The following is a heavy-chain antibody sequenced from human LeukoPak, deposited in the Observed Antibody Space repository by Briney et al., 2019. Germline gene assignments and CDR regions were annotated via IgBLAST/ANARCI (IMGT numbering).Heavy chain of an antibody. CDR1: GFTFRMIR. CDR2: IKQDGSEK. CDR3: ARDGTYTDYDPDFDI. D-gene: IGHD5-12*01. J-gene: IGHJ4*02. V-gene: IGHV3-7*04. Sequence: GGSLRLSCAASGFTFRMIRMSWVCQAPGKGLEWVANIKQDGSEKYYVDSVKGRFTISRDNAKNSLYLQMNSLRAEDTAVFYCARDGTYTDYDPDFDIWGQGTLVTVSS.